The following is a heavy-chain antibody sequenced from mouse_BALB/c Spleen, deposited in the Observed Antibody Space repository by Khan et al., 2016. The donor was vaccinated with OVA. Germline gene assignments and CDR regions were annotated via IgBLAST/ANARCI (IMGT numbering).Heavy chain of an antibody. J-gene: IGHJ3*02. CDR2: IWTGGGT. Sequence: QVQLKESGPGLVAPSQSLSMTCTVSGFSLTNYDISWIRQPPGKGLEWLGVIWTGGGTNYNSAFMSRLSISKDNSKSQLFLKMNSLQTDDTAIYYCGSALYDYSGFGNWGQGTLVTVSA. V-gene: IGHV2-9-2*01. CDR1: GFSLTNYD. D-gene: IGHD2-4*01. CDR3: GSALYDYSGFGN.